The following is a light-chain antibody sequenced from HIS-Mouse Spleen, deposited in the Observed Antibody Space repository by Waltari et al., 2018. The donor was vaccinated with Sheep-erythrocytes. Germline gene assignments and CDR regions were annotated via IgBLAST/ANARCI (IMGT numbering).Light chain of an antibody. Sequence: SYELTQPPSVSVSPGQTASITGSGDKLGDKYAYWYQQKPGQSPVLVIYQDSKRPSGFPERFSGSNSGNTATLTISGTQAMDEADYYCQAWDSSTAVFGGGTKLTVL. V-gene: IGLV3-1*01. CDR1: KLGDKY. CDR2: QDS. J-gene: IGLJ2*01. CDR3: QAWDSSTAV.